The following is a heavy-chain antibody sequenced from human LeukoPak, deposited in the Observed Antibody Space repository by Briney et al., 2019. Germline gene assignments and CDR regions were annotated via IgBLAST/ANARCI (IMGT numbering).Heavy chain of an antibody. D-gene: IGHD3-22*01. J-gene: IGHJ6*04. CDR2: VYYSGEA. V-gene: IGHV4-39*01. CDR1: GGSISSSSHY. Sequence: SETLSLTCTVSGGSISSSSHYWGWMRQPPGKELEWIGSVYYSGEAHYNPSLKSRVTVSVDRSNNQFSLKLTSVTAAVTAVYFCARSRDYYDNRGHFMIWAMDVWGKGTTVIVSA. CDR3: ARSRDYYDNRGHFMIWAMDV.